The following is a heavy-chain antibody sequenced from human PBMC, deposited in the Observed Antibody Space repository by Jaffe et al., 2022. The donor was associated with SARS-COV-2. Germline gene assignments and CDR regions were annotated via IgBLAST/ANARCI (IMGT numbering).Heavy chain of an antibody. CDR1: GFTFGFYS. V-gene: IGHV3-21*01. D-gene: IGHD2-2*01. CDR3: ATTTTYCSNSNCRNYYFDF. J-gene: IGHJ4*02. Sequence: EVQLVESGGDLVKPGGSLRLSCAASGFTFGFYSVSWVRQAPGKGLEWVSSISGSGNYIYYADSVKGRFTISKDNAKNSLYLEMSNLRAEDTAVYYCATTTTYCSNSNCRNYYFDFWGQGTLVTVSS. CDR2: ISGSGNYI.